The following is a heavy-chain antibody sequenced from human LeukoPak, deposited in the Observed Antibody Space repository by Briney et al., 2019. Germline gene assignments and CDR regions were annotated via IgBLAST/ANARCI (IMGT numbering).Heavy chain of an antibody. CDR2: MNPNSGNT. Sequence: ASVKVSCKASGYTFTSYDINWVRQATGQGLEWMGWMNPNSGNTGYAQKFQGRVTMTRNTSISTAYVELSSLRSEDTAVYYCARDGSSGWYGLGYYYYGMDVWGQGTTVTVSS. CDR3: ARDGSSGWYGLGYYYYGMDV. V-gene: IGHV1-8*01. J-gene: IGHJ6*02. CDR1: GYTFTSYD. D-gene: IGHD6-19*01.